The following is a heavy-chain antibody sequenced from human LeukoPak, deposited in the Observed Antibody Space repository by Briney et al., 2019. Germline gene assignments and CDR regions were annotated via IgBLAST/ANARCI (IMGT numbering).Heavy chain of an antibody. CDR3: ARGDILTGYPNWFDP. V-gene: IGHV1-46*01. CDR1: GYTFTSYY. J-gene: IGHJ5*02. CDR2: INPSGGST. D-gene: IGHD3-9*01. Sequence: GASVKVSCRASGYTFTSYYMHWVRQAPGQGLEWMGIINPSGGSTSYAQKFQGRVTMTRDTSTSTVYMELSSLRSEDTAVYYCARGDILTGYPNWFDPWGQGTLVTVSS.